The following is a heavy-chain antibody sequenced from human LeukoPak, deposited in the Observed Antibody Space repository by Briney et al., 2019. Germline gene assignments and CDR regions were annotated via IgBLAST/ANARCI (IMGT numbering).Heavy chain of an antibody. J-gene: IGHJ3*02. D-gene: IGHD6-19*01. V-gene: IGHV3-53*01. CDR2: IYSGGST. CDR3: ATAGGWPDAFDI. Sequence: PGGSLRLSCAASGFTFSSYAMHWVRQAPGKGLEWVSVIYSGGSTYYADSVKGRFTISRDNSKNTLYLQMNSLRAEDTAVYYCATAGGWPDAFDIWGQGTMVTVSS. CDR1: GFTFSSYA.